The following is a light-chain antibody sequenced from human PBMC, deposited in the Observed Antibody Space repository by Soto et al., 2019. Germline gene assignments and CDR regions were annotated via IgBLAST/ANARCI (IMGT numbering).Light chain of an antibody. CDR3: CSYAGNRTFV. Sequence: QSALTQPASVSGSPGQSITISCTATSSDFGIFDLVSWYQQYPGKAPKVIIFECSKRPSGVSDRFSGSTSGNTASLTISGLQAEDEADYHCCSYAGNRTFVFGGGTKLTVL. J-gene: IGLJ2*01. CDR2: ECS. CDR1: SSDFGIFDL. V-gene: IGLV2-23*03.